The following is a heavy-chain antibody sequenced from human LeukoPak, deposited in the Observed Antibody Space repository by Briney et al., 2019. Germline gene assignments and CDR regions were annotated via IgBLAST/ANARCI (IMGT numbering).Heavy chain of an antibody. D-gene: IGHD3-16*01. V-gene: IGHV1-2*02. CDR3: AASRFDPKAFDL. J-gene: IGHJ3*01. Sequence: ASVKVSCKASGYTFTAYYIHWVRQAPGQGLEWMGWIHPNIGGTKYAQNFQGRVTMTRDASISTAYMELRSLTSDDTAVSYCAASRFDPKAFDLWGQGTMASVSS. CDR2: IHPNIGGT. CDR1: GYTFTAYY.